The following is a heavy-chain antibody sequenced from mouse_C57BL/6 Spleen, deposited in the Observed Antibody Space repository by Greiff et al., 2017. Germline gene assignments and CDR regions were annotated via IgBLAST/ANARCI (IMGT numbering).Heavy chain of an antibody. CDR2: ISSGGSYT. CDR3: ASPYAMDY. Sequence: EVQLVESGGDLVKPGGSLKLSCAASGFTFSSYGMSWVRQTPDKRLEWVATISSGGSYTYYPDSVKGRFTISRDNAKKPLYLQMSSLKCEDTAMXYCASPYAMDYWGQGTSVTVSS. J-gene: IGHJ4*01. CDR1: GFTFSSYG. V-gene: IGHV5-6*01.